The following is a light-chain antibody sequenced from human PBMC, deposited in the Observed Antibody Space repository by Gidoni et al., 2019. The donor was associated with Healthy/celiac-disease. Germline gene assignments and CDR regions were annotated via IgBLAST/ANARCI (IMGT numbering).Light chain of an antibody. J-gene: IGKJ5*01. CDR3: QQSYTTFRT. Sequence: DIQMTQSPSSLSASVGDRVTITCRASQIISSYLNWYQQKPGKAPKLLIDAASIVQRGVPSRFSGSCSGTDFTLTIRTLHPEYFATFFCQQSYTTFRTFGQGTRLEIK. V-gene: IGKV1-39*01. CDR1: QIISSY. CDR2: AAS.